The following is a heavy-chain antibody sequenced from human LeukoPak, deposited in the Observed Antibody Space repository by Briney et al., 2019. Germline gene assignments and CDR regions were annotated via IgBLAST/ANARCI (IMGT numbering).Heavy chain of an antibody. V-gene: IGHV4-59*08. Sequence: KPSETLSLTCTVSGGSISSYYWSWIRQPPGKGLEWIGYIYYSGSTNYNPSLKSRVTISVDTSKNQFSLKLSPVTAADTAVYYCARRESSGWYYFGYWGQGTLVTVSS. CDR2: IYYSGST. J-gene: IGHJ4*02. CDR1: GGSISSYY. D-gene: IGHD6-19*01. CDR3: ARRESSGWYYFGY.